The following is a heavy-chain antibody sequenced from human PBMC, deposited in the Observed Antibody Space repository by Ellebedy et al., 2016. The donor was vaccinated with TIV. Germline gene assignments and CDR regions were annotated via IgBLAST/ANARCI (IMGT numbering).Heavy chain of an antibody. Sequence: SCTVSGGSISSGGYFWSWIRQHPGNGLEWIGYISYSGSAYYNPSLKSLVTISRDTSKNQFSLKLTSRTAADTAVYYCAKDGGGGGSSWYERNYYGMDVWGQGTTVTVSS. V-gene: IGHV4-31*01. CDR3: AKDGGGGGSSWYERNYYGMDV. J-gene: IGHJ6*02. CDR1: GGSISSGGYF. D-gene: IGHD6-13*01. CDR2: ISYSGSA.